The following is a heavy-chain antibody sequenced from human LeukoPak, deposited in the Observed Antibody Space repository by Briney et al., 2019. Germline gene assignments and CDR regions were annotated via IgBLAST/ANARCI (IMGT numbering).Heavy chain of an antibody. CDR1: GGSISSGSYY. J-gene: IGHJ6*03. V-gene: IGHV4-61*02. Sequence: SETLSLTCTVSGGSISSGSYYWSWIRQPAGKGLEWIGRIYTSGSTNYNPSLKSRVTISVDTSKNQFSLKLSSVTAADAGVYYCAKHPRQTYYFYMDVWGKGTTVTISS. CDR2: IYTSGST. D-gene: IGHD6-25*01. CDR3: AKHPRQTYYFYMDV.